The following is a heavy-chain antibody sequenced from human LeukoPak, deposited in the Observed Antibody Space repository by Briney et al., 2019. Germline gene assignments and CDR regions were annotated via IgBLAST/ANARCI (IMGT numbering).Heavy chain of an antibody. V-gene: IGHV1-69*13. D-gene: IGHD6-6*01. Sequence: GASVKVSCKASGGTFSSYAISWVRQAPGQGLEWMGGIIPILGTANYAQKFQGRVTITADESTSTAYMELSSLRSEDTAVYYCANERTYSSSSGSREFCFDYWGQGTLVTVSS. J-gene: IGHJ4*02. CDR1: GGTFSSYA. CDR2: IIPILGTA. CDR3: ANERTYSSSSGSREFCFDY.